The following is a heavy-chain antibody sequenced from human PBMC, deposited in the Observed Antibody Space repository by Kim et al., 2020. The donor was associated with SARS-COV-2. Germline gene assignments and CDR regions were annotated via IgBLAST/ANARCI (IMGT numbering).Heavy chain of an antibody. V-gene: IGHV3-30-3*01. CDR1: GFTFSSYA. D-gene: IGHD3-10*01. J-gene: IGHJ4*02. CDR3: ARDSGGFDY. Sequence: GGSLRLSCAASGFTFSSYAMHWVRQAPGKGLEWVAVISYDGSNKYYADSVKGRFTISRDNSKNTLYLQMNSLRAEDTAVYYCARDSGGFDYWGQGTLVTVSS. CDR2: ISYDGSNK.